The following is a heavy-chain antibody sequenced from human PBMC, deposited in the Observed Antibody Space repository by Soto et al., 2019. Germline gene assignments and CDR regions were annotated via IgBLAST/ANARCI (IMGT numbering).Heavy chain of an antibody. CDR3: TRDGTSGWYPFDY. D-gene: IGHD6-19*01. CDR1: GFTFGDYA. J-gene: IGHJ4*02. Sequence: GSLRLSCTASGFTFGDYAMSWFRQAPGKGLEWVGFIRSKAYGGTTEYAASVKGRFTISRDDSKSIAYLQMNSLKTEDTAVYYCTRDGTSGWYPFDYWGQGTLVTVSS. CDR2: IRSKAYGGTT. V-gene: IGHV3-49*03.